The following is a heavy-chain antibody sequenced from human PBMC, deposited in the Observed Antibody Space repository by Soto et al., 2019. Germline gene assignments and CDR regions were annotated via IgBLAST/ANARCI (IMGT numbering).Heavy chain of an antibody. V-gene: IGHV4-39*01. J-gene: IGHJ4*02. D-gene: IGHD3-10*01. CDR1: GGSISSSSYY. CDR3: ARHPLWFGELSSFDY. Sequence: QLQLQESGPGLVKPSETLSLTCTVSGGSISSSSYYRGWIRQPPGKGLEWIGSIYYSGSTYYNPSLKSRVTISVDTSKNQFSLKLSSVTAADTAVYYCARHPLWFGELSSFDYWGQGTLVTVSS. CDR2: IYYSGST.